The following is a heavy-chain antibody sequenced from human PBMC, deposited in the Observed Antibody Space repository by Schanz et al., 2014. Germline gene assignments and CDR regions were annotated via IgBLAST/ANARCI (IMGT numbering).Heavy chain of an antibody. CDR1: GFTFSTYA. J-gene: IGHJ4*02. CDR3: ARRASCSRIGCPFDS. V-gene: IGHV3-23*01. Sequence: EVQLLDSGGGLVQPGGSLRLSCAASGFTFSTYAMSWVRQAPGKGLEWVSAISDSGGSTYYAVSVKGRFTISRDNSKNTLYLQMNSLRAEDTAMYYCARRASCSRIGCPFDSWGQGTLVTVSS. D-gene: IGHD2-2*01. CDR2: ISDSGGST.